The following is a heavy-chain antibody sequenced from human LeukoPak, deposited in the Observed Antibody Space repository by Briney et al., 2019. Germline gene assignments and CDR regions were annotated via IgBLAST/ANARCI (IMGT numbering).Heavy chain of an antibody. CDR3: ARDTRYYDSSGYYWLDY. CDR1: GFTVSSNY. J-gene: IGHJ4*02. Sequence: GGSLRLSCAASGFTVSSNYMSWVRQAPGKGLEWVSVIYSGGSTYYADSVKGRFTISRDNSKNTLYLQMNSLRAEDTAVYYCARDTRYYDSSGYYWLDYWGQGTLVTVSS. D-gene: IGHD3-22*01. V-gene: IGHV3-66*01. CDR2: IYSGGST.